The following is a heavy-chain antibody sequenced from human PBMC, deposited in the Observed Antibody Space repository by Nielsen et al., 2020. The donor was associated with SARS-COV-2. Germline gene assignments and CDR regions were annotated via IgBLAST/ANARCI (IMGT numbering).Heavy chain of an antibody. V-gene: IGHV3-13*04. J-gene: IGHJ4*02. CDR3: ARETFEYTSSFYDY. CDR1: GFTFSSYD. Sequence: GESLKISCAASGFTFSSYDMHWVRQATGKGLEWVSAIGTAGDTYYPGSVKGRFTISRENAKNSLYLQMNSLRAGDTAVYYCARETFEYTSSFYDYWGQGTLVTVSS. D-gene: IGHD6-6*01. CDR2: IGTAGDT.